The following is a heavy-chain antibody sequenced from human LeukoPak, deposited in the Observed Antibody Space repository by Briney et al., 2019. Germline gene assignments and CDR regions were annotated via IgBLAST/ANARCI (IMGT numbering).Heavy chain of an antibody. Sequence: GGSLRLSCAASGFTFDDYAMHWVRQAPGKGLEWVSGISWNSGSIGYADSVRGRFTISTDNAKNSLYLQMNSLRDEDTAVYYCARDLNWAFDYWGQGTLVTVSS. J-gene: IGHJ4*02. D-gene: IGHD7-27*01. CDR1: GFTFDDYA. V-gene: IGHV3-9*01. CDR2: ISWNSGSI. CDR3: ARDLNWAFDY.